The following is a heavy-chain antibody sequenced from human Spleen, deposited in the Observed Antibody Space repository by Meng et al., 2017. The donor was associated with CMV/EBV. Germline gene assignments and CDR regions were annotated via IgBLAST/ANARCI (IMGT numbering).Heavy chain of an antibody. J-gene: IGHJ4*02. Sequence: GESLKISCAASGFTFDDYAMHWVRQAPGKGLEWVSRINSDGSSTSYADSVKGRFTISRDNAKNTLYLQMNSLRAEDTAVYYCADYSRWGQGTRVTVSS. CDR2: INSDGSST. CDR3: ADYSR. D-gene: IGHD2-15*01. V-gene: IGHV3-74*01. CDR1: GFTFDDYA.